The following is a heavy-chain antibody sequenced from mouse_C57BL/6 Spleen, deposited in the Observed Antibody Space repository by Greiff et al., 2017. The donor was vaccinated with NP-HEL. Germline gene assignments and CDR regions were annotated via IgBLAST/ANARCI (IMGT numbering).Heavy chain of an antibody. V-gene: IGHV5-4*01. Sequence: EVKLMESGGGLVKPGGSLKLSCAASGFTFSSYAMSWVRQTPEKRLEWVATISDGGSYTYYPDNVKGRYTISRDNAKNNLYLQMSHLTSEDTAMYYCAREGTPTGAWFAYWGQGTLVTVSA. CDR1: GFTFSSYA. CDR2: ISDGGSYT. CDR3: AREGTPTGAWFAY. J-gene: IGHJ3*01.